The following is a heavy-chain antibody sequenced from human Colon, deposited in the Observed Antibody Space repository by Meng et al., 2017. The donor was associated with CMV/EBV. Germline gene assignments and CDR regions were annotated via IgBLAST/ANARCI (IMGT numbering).Heavy chain of an antibody. D-gene: IGHD3-22*01. CDR2: INPNSGGT. J-gene: IGHJ4*02. CDR1: GYTFTDNY. CDR3: ARGKNYYDSSGYRKGLDY. V-gene: IGHV1-2*02. Sequence: QGQLGKCGAEVKKPGASVKVSCKASGYTFTDNYMHWVRQAPGQGLEWMGWINPNSGGTNYAQKFQGRVTMTRDTSISTAYMELSRLRSDDTAVYYCARGKNYYDSSGYRKGLDYWGQGTLVTVSS.